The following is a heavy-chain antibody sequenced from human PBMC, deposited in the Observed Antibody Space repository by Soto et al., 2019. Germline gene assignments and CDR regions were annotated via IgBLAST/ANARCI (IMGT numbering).Heavy chain of an antibody. CDR3: GGFGY. V-gene: IGHV3-30-3*01. CDR2: ISYDGSNK. J-gene: IGHJ4*02. D-gene: IGHD3-10*01. CDR1: GFTFSSYA. Sequence: QVQLVESGGGVVQPGRSLRLSCAASGFTFSSYAMHWVRQAPGKGLEWVAVISYDGSNKYYADSVKGRFTVSRDNSKNTLYLQMNSLRPEDTAVYYCGGFGYWGQGTLVTVSS.